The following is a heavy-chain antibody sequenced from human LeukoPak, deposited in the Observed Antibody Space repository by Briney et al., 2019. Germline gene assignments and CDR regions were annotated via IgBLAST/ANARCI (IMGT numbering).Heavy chain of an antibody. Sequence: GASVKVSCEASGYTFTSYGISWVRQAPGQGLEWMGWISAYNGNTNYAQKLQGRVTRTTDTSTSTAYMELRSLRSDDTAVYYCARDGAATYYYGMDVWGQGTTVTVSS. J-gene: IGHJ6*02. CDR1: GYTFTSYG. V-gene: IGHV1-18*04. CDR2: ISAYNGNT. CDR3: ARDGAATYYYGMDV. D-gene: IGHD2-15*01.